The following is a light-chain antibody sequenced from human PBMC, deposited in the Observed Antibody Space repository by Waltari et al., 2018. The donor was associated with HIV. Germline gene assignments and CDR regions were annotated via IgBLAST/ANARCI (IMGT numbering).Light chain of an antibody. V-gene: IGKV4-1*01. Sequence: DIVMTQSPDSLAVSLGERATINCKSSQSVLYSSNNKNYLAWYQQKPGQPPKLLIYWASTRESGVPDRFSGGGSGTDFTLTISSLQAEDVAVYYCQQYYSTPRTFGKGTKVEIK. CDR1: QSVLYSSNNKNY. J-gene: IGKJ1*01. CDR2: WAS. CDR3: QQYYSTPRT.